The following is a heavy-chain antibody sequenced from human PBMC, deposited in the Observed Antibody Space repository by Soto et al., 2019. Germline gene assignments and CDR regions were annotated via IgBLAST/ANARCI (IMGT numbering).Heavy chain of an antibody. Sequence: EVQLVESGGGLVQPGGSLRLSCTASGFTFSDYNMNWVRQAPGKGLEWVSYVSSSRSFMYYADSVKGRFTVSRDDAKNWLFLQMNSLRSEDTAVYYCARGIVNCWYVNYFECWGRGPLVTVS. CDR3: ARGIVNCWYVNYFEC. J-gene: IGHJ4*02. CDR1: GFTFSDYN. CDR2: VSSSRSFM. V-gene: IGHV3-48*01. D-gene: IGHD6-13*01.